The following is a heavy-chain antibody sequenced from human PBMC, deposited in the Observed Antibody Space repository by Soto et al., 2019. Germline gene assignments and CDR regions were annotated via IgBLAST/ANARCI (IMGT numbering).Heavy chain of an antibody. Sequence: QVQLVQSGAEVKKPGASVRVSCKASGYTFTAYAMDWVRQTPGQRLEWVGWINVGTGDTEYAQQFQGRVNITRDTTARTLYMELSSLRSEDTAVYYCARYVDTSMSAPLDYWGQGSLVTVSS. CDR3: ARYVDTSMSAPLDY. V-gene: IGHV1-3*01. J-gene: IGHJ4*02. CDR1: GYTFTAYA. D-gene: IGHD5-18*01. CDR2: INVGTGDT.